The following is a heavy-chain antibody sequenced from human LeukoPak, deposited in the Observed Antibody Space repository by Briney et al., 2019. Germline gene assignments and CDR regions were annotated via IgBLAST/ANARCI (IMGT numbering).Heavy chain of an antibody. Sequence: ASVKVSCKASGYSFTGYYMNWVRQAPGQGLGWMGWINPNSGGTSYAQNFQGRVTMTRDTSISTAYMELSSLRSDDTAVYYCARGIEGTVYYWGQGTLVTVSS. V-gene: IGHV1-2*02. J-gene: IGHJ4*02. CDR2: INPNSGGT. CDR1: GYSFTGYY. D-gene: IGHD5/OR15-5a*01. CDR3: ARGIEGTVYY.